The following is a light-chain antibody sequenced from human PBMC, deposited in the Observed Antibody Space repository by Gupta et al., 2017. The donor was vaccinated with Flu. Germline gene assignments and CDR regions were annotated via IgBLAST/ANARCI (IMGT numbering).Light chain of an antibody. V-gene: IGKV3-20*01. CDR3: QQYGLSPKT. CDR2: GAS. Sequence: ETATLSCRASQTVTSDYVAWYQQKPGQSPKLLIFGASSRATDIPDRFSGSGSGADFTLTISRLEPEDFAVYYCQQYGLSPKTFGQGTKVEV. CDR1: QTVTSDY. J-gene: IGKJ1*01.